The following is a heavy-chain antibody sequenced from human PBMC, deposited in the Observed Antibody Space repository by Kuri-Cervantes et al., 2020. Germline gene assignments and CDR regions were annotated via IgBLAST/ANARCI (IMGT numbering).Heavy chain of an antibody. Sequence: ASVKVSCKASGYSFTGHYMHWVRQAPGHGLEWMGWVDPNSGGTNYAQKVQGWVTMTRDPSINTAYMELSRLRSDDTAVYYCARSSAAGTIDPWGQGTLVTVSS. V-gene: IGHV1-2*04. CDR3: ARSSAAGTIDP. CDR2: VDPNSGGT. CDR1: GYSFTGHY. D-gene: IGHD6-13*01. J-gene: IGHJ5*02.